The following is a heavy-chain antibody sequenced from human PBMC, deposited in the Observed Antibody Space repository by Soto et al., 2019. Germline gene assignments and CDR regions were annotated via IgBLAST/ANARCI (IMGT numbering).Heavy chain of an antibody. Sequence: VQLMQSGAEVKQPGSSMKVSCEASGGTFSSHSINWLRQAPGHGLAWMGGIVTLFGTANYAQNFQGRVTITAAQSTSTVYMDLSSLRSDDAAVYYCAREVGYGDFSAVLLEWGQGTLVTVSS. D-gene: IGHD4-17*01. CDR2: IVTLFGTA. CDR3: AREVGYGDFSAVLLE. CDR1: GGTFSSHS. V-gene: IGHV1-69*01. J-gene: IGHJ4*02.